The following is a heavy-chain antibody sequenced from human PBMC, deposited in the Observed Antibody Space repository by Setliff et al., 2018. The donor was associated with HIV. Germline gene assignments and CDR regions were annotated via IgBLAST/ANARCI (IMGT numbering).Heavy chain of an antibody. CDR2: IWSGGTST. J-gene: IGHJ6*03. V-gene: IGHV3-23*03. Sequence: GGSLRLSCAASGFTFTIYSLSWVRQAPGKGLEWVSVIWSGGTSTFYADSLKGRFTISRDDSKNTLYLQMNSLRADDTAVYYCAKKGYCSGGHCHTNWYYYMDVWGKGTTVTVSS. CDR1: GFTFTIYS. D-gene: IGHD2-15*01. CDR3: AKKGYCSGGHCHTNWYYYMDV.